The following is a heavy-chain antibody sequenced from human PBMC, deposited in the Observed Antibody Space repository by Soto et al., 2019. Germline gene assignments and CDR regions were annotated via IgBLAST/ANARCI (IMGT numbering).Heavy chain of an antibody. CDR3: MGGATYRAFDI. Sequence: PGGSLRLSCAASGFTFSSYTMHWVRQAPGKGLEWVSSIDGGDTYMYHADSLKGRFAISRDNAKNSLYLQMNSLRAEDTAVYYCMGGATYRAFDIWGQGTMVTVSS. D-gene: IGHD1-26*01. CDR1: GFTFSSYT. CDR2: IDGGDTYM. J-gene: IGHJ3*02. V-gene: IGHV3-21*01.